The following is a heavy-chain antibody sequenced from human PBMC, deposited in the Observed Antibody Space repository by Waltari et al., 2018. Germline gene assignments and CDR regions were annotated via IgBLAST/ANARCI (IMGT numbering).Heavy chain of an antibody. V-gene: IGHV2-5*01. D-gene: IGHD2-15*01. CDR3: AHIRGVAATGFPYYYMDV. CDR2: IYWNDDK. J-gene: IGHJ6*03. Sequence: QITLKESGPTLVEPTQTLTLTCTFSGFSLSTSGVGVGWIRQPPGKALEWLALIYWNDDKRYSPSLKSRLTITKDTSKNQVVLTMTNMDPVDTATYYCAHIRGVAATGFPYYYMDVWGKGTTVTVSS. CDR1: GFSLSTSGVG.